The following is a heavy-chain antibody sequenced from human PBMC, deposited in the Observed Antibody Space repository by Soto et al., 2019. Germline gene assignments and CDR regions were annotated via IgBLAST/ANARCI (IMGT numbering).Heavy chain of an antibody. Sequence: QGQLQESGPGLVKPSETLSLTCTVSDGSISTYFCNWIRQPAGKGLEWIGRIDNSGNTNYNPSLKSRVTRSADTSRNQFSLKLTSVTAADTAVYYCARGGQDFWSGPFDYWGQGALVTVSS. CDR1: DGSISTYF. CDR3: ARGGQDFWSGPFDY. D-gene: IGHD3-3*01. CDR2: IDNSGNT. J-gene: IGHJ4*02. V-gene: IGHV4-4*07.